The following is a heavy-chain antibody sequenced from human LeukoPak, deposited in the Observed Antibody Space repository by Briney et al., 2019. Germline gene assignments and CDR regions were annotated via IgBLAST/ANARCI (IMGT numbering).Heavy chain of an antibody. CDR1: GFTFSSYG. D-gene: IGHD6-13*01. CDR3: AKDLGSAAGRFDY. CDR2: IRYDGSNK. Sequence: GGSLRLSCAASGFTFSSYGMHWVRQAPGKGLEWVAFIRYDGSNKYYADSVKGRFTISRDNSKNTLYLQMNSLRAEDTAVYYCAKDLGSAAGRFDYWGQGTLVTVSS. J-gene: IGHJ4*02. V-gene: IGHV3-30*02.